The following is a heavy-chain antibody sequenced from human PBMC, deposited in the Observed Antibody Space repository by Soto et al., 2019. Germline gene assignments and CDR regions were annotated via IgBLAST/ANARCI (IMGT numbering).Heavy chain of an antibody. Sequence: GGSLRLSCAASGFTFSSYAMSWVRQAPGKGLEWVSAISGSGGSTYYADSVKGRLTISRDNSKNTLYLQMNSLRAEDTAVYYCAKSVLRFLEWLPHPYYYGMDVWGQGTTVTVS. D-gene: IGHD3-3*01. CDR2: ISGSGGST. J-gene: IGHJ6*02. V-gene: IGHV3-23*01. CDR1: GFTFSSYA. CDR3: AKSVLRFLEWLPHPYYYGMDV.